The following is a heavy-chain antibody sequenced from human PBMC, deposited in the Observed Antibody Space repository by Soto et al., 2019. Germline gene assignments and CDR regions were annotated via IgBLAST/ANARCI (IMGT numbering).Heavy chain of an antibody. Sequence: EVQLVESGGGLVKPGGSLRLSCAASGFTFSSYSMNWVRQAPGKGLEWVSSISSSSSYIYYADSVKGRFTISRDNAKNPLYLQMNRLRAEDTAVYYCARELVVPAADYYYYYGMDVWGQGTTVTVSS. J-gene: IGHJ6*02. D-gene: IGHD2-2*01. CDR1: GFTFSSYS. V-gene: IGHV3-21*01. CDR3: ARELVVPAADYYYYYGMDV. CDR2: ISSSSSYI.